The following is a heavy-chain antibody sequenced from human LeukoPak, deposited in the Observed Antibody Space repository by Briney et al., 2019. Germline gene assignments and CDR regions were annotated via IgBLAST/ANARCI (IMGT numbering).Heavy chain of an antibody. D-gene: IGHD3-22*01. CDR3: ARDYDSSGYYYSLFDY. CDR1: GFTFSSYA. V-gene: IGHV3-21*01. Sequence: GGSLRLSCAASGFTFSSYAMHWVRQAPGKGLEWVSSISSSSSYIYYADSVKGRFTISRDNAKNSLYLQMNSLRAEDTAVYYCARDYDSSGYYYSLFDYWGQGTLVTVSS. J-gene: IGHJ4*02. CDR2: ISSSSSYI.